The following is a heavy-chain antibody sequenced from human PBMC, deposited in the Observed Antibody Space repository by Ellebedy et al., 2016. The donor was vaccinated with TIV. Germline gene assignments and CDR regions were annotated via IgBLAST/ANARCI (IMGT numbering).Heavy chain of an antibody. CDR3: ARWFGELLYVRWFDP. D-gene: IGHD3-10*01. V-gene: IGHV4-39*01. CDR1: GGSIDSSSNY. Sequence: GSLRLSCTVSGGSIDSSSNYWGWIRQPPGKGLEWIGSIYYSGSTYYNPSFKSRVTISVDTSKSQFSLKLSSVTAADTAVYYCARWFGELLYVRWFDPWGQGTLVTVSS. J-gene: IGHJ5*02. CDR2: IYYSGST.